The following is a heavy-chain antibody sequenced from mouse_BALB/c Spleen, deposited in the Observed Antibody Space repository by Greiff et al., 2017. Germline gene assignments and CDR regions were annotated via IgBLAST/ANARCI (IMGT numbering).Heavy chain of an antibody. CDR2: ISDGGSYT. V-gene: IGHV5-4*02. CDR1: GFTFSDYY. CDR3: ARDTRITTAFAY. J-gene: IGHJ3*01. Sequence: EVKVVESGGGLVKPGGSLKLSCAASGFTFSDYYMYWVRQTPEKRLEWVATISDGGSYTYYPDSVKGRFTISRDNAKNNLYLQMSSLKSEDTAMYYCARDTRITTAFAYWGQGTLVTVSA. D-gene: IGHD1-2*01.